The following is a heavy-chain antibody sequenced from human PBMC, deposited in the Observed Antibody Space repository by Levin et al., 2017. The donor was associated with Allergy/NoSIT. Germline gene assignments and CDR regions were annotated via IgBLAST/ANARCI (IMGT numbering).Heavy chain of an antibody. Sequence: LSLTCAASGFTLSTNYMSWVRQAPGKGLEWVSVIFSGGSTYYADTVKGRFTISRDNSKNTLYLQMDSLRVEETAVYYCARDGWEDTTMPGSDYYYYAMDVWGQGTTVTVSS. J-gene: IGHJ6*02. CDR3: ARDGWEDTTMPGSDYYYYAMDV. V-gene: IGHV3-53*01. CDR1: GFTLSTNY. CDR2: IFSGGST. D-gene: IGHD5-18*01.